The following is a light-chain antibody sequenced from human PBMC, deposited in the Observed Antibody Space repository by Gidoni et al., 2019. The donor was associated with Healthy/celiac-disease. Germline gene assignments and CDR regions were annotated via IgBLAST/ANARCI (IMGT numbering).Light chain of an antibody. J-gene: IGKJ2*01. Sequence: EIVLTHSPGTLSLSPGERATLSCRASQCVSSSYLAWYQQKPGQAPRLLIYNASSRATGIPDRFSGSGSGTDFTLTISRLEPEDFAVYYCQQYGSSPRMYTFGQGTKLEIK. CDR2: NAS. CDR1: QCVSSSY. CDR3: QQYGSSPRMYT. V-gene: IGKV3-20*01.